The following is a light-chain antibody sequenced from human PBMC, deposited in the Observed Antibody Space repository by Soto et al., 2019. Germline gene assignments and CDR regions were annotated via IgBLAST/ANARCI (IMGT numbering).Light chain of an antibody. CDR1: QSISRF. V-gene: IGKV1-39*01. Sequence: DIQMTQSPSSLSASVGDRVTITCQASQSISRFLNWYQHKPGKAPELLMFAASNLESGVPSRFSGSGSGTEFTLTISSLQAEDFATYYCEQTDSTTHTFGQGTKVEIK. J-gene: IGKJ2*01. CDR3: EQTDSTTHT. CDR2: AAS.